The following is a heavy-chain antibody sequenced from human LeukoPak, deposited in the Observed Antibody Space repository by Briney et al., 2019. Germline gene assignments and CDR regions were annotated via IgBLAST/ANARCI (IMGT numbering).Heavy chain of an antibody. Sequence: SETLSLTCAVYGGSFSGYYWSWIRQPPGKGLEWIGEINHSGSTNYNPSPKSRVTISVDTSKNQFSLKLSSVTAADTAVYYCARGGRYYDSSGYYYYYYYGMDVWGQGTTVTVSS. CDR3: ARGGRYYDSSGYYYYYYYGMDV. CDR2: INHSGST. V-gene: IGHV4-34*01. CDR1: GGSFSGYY. D-gene: IGHD3-22*01. J-gene: IGHJ6*02.